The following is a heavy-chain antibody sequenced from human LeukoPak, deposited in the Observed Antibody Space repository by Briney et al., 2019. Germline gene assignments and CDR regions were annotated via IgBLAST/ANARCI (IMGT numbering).Heavy chain of an antibody. CDR2: ISTSGGNT. CDR1: GFTFSSYG. CDR3: AKIPSRVVVTATP. Sequence: GGSLRLSCAASGFTFSSYGMHWVRQAPGKGLEWVSSISTSGGNTYYADSVKGRFTISRDTSKNTLYLQMNSLRAEDTAVYYCAKIPSRVVVTATPWGQGTLVTVSS. J-gene: IGHJ5*02. D-gene: IGHD2-21*02. V-gene: IGHV3-23*01.